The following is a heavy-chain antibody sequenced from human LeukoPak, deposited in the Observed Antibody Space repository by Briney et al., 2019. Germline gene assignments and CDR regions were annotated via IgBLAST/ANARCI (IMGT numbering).Heavy chain of an antibody. J-gene: IGHJ4*02. D-gene: IGHD6-19*01. V-gene: IGHV4-4*07. CDR1: GSSISSYY. CDR2: IHTSGST. Sequence: SETLSLTCTVSGSSISSYYWSWIRQSAGKGLEWIGRIHTSGSTNYNPSLKSRVTMSVDKPKKQFSLQVTSMTAADTGVFYCARAPEFSSGWLLDCWGQGSLVTV. CDR3: ARAPEFSSGWLLDC.